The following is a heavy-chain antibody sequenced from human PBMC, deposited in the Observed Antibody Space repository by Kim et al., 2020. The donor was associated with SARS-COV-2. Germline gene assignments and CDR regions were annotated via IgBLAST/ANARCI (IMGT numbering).Heavy chain of an antibody. V-gene: IGHV4-39*01. CDR1: GGSISSSSYY. J-gene: IGHJ2*01. CDR2: IYYSGST. CDR3: AGPGVGAVAGSYWYFDL. D-gene: IGHD6-19*01. Sequence: SETLSLTCTVSGGSISSSSYYWGWIRQPPGKGLQWIGSIYYSGSTYYNPSLKSRVTISVDTSKNQFSLKLSSVTAADTAVYYCAGPGVGAVAGSYWYFDLWGRGTLVTVSS.